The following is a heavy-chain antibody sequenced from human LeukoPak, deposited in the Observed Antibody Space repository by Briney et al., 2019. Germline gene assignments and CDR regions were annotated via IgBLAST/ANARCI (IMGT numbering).Heavy chain of an antibody. V-gene: IGHV4-39*01. CDR3: ARHNMDLSDFDF. D-gene: IGHD3-3*01. CDR1: GDSISSSNYY. J-gene: IGHJ4*02. CDR2: IYSSGTT. Sequence: PSETLPLTCNVSGDSISSSNYYWAWIRQPPGKGLEWIGNIYSSGTTHFSPSLRSRLTMSADNSKNQLFLKVISVTAADTAVYYCARHNMDLSDFDFWGQGTLVTVSS.